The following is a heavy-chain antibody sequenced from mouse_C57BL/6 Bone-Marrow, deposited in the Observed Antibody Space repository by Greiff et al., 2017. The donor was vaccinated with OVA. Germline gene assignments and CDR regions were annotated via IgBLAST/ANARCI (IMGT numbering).Heavy chain of an antibody. J-gene: IGHJ4*01. Sequence: DVQLVESGGGLVQPGGSLSLSCAASGFTFTDYYMSWVRQPPGKALEWLGFIRNKANGYTTEYSASVKGRFTISRDNSQSILYLQMNALRAEDSATYYCARYKSSRGYAMDYWGQGTSVTVSS. CDR2: IRNKANGYTT. CDR1: GFTFTDYY. CDR3: ARYKSSRGYAMDY. D-gene: IGHD1-1*01. V-gene: IGHV7-3*01.